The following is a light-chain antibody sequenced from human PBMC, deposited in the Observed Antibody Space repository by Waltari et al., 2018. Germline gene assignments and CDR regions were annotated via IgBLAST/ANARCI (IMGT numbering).Light chain of an antibody. CDR2: EVT. Sequence: SDMTQPPSAYGSPGQSVTITCTGTEDDIGGYEYVSSYQQHPGKAPKVLIYEVTKRPSGVPDRFSGSKSGNTASLTVSGLQAEDEADYYCSSYAGRNIVIFGGGTKLTVL. V-gene: IGLV2-8*01. J-gene: IGLJ2*01. CDR1: EDDIGGYEY. CDR3: SSYAGRNIVI.